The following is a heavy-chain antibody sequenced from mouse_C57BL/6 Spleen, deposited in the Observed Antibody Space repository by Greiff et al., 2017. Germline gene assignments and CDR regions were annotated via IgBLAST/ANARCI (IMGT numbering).Heavy chain of an antibody. CDR1: GYAFTNYL. CDR3: ARGGGGFYAMDY. J-gene: IGHJ4*01. D-gene: IGHD1-1*02. V-gene: IGHV1-54*01. CDR2: INPGSGGT. Sequence: QVQLKQSGAELVRPGTSVKVSCKASGYAFTNYLIEWVKQRPGQGLEWIGVINPGSGGTNYNEKFKGKATLTADKSSSTAYMQLSSLTSEDSAVYFCARGGGGFYAMDYWGQGTSVTVSS.